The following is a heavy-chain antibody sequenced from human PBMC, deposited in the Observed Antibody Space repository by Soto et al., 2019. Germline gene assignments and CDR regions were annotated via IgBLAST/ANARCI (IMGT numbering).Heavy chain of an antibody. D-gene: IGHD5-12*01. Sequence: SVKVFFKASGGPFSSYAISLVRQAPGQGLEWMGGIIPIFGTANYAQKFQGRVTITADESTSTAYMELSSLRSEDTAVYYCASMGRRDGYNFDYWGPGTLVTV. CDR3: ASMGRRDGYNFDY. CDR1: GGPFSSYA. CDR2: IIPIFGTA. J-gene: IGHJ4*02. V-gene: IGHV1-69*13.